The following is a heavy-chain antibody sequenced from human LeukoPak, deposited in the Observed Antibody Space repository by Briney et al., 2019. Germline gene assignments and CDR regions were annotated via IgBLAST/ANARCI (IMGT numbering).Heavy chain of an antibody. D-gene: IGHD4-17*01. V-gene: IGHV3-21*01. J-gene: IGHJ4*02. CDR1: GFTFSSYG. CDR2: ISSSSSYI. CDR3: ARDRNYGRRGQGIFDY. Sequence: GGSLRLSCAASGFTFSSYGMSWVRQAPGKGLEWVSSISSSSSYIYYADSVKGRFTISRDNAKNSLYLQMNSLRAEDTAVYYCARDRNYGRRGQGIFDYWGQGTLVTVSS.